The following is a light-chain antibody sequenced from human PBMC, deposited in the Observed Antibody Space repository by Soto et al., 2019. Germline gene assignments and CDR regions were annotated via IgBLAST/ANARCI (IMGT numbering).Light chain of an antibody. V-gene: IGLV1-44*01. J-gene: IGLJ2*01. Sequence: QSVLTQPPSASGTPGQRVTISCSGSSSNIGSNTVNWYQQLPGTAPKLVIYSNNLRPSGVPDRFSGSKSGTSASLAISGLQSEDEADYYCAAWDHSLTGPGLVFGGGTKLTVL. CDR2: SNN. CDR1: SSNIGSNT. CDR3: AAWDHSLTGPGLV.